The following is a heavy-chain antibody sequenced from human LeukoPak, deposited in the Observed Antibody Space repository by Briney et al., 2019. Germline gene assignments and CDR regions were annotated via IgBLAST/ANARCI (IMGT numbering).Heavy chain of an antibody. D-gene: IGHD4-17*01. V-gene: IGHV3-23*01. J-gene: IGHJ4*02. Sequence: GGSLRLSCAASGFTFNTHAMSWVRQAPGKGLEWVSAISGSGRSTFYADSVKGRFTISRDNSKNTLYLQMNSLRAEDTAVYYCAKDTVTTGTDHWGQGTLVTVSS. CDR1: GFTFNTHA. CDR2: ISGSGRST. CDR3: AKDTVTTGTDH.